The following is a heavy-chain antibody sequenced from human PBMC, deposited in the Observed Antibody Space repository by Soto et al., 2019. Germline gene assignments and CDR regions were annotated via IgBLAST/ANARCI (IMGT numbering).Heavy chain of an antibody. D-gene: IGHD3-3*01. CDR1: GFTFGSYW. CDR3: ARDRIRADIWRGSEGHRFDP. Sequence: GGSLRLSCVGSGFTFGSYWMSWVRQAPGKGLEWVANIKQDGSEKYYVDSVKGRFTISRDNAKNSVHLQMNSLRPEDTAVYYCARDRIRADIWRGSEGHRFDPWGQGTPVTVSS. J-gene: IGHJ5*02. V-gene: IGHV3-7*01. CDR2: IKQDGSEK.